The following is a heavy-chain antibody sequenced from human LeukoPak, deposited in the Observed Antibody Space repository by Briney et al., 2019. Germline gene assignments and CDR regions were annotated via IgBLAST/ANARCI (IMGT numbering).Heavy chain of an antibody. CDR1: GYTFTGYY. CDR2: INPNSGGT. CDR3: ARTYCGGDCSTRLYYYYYYGMDV. J-gene: IGHJ6*02. V-gene: IGHV1-2*02. D-gene: IGHD2-21*02. Sequence: ASVKVSCKASGYTFTGYYMHWVRQAPGQGLGWMGWINPNSGGTNYAQKFQGRVTMTRDTSISAAYMELSRLRSDDTAVYYCARTYCGGDCSTRLYYYYYYGMDVWGQGTTVTVSS.